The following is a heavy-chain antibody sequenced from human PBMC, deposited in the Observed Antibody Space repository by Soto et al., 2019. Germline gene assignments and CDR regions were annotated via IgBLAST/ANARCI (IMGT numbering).Heavy chain of an antibody. D-gene: IGHD3-10*01. J-gene: IGHJ6*02. V-gene: IGHV3-11*01. CDR3: ARDREGSGSYHYYYYYGMDV. CDR1: GFTFSDYY. CDR2: ISSSGSTI. Sequence: QVQLVESGGGLVKPGGSLRLSCAASGFTFSDYYMSWIRQARGKGLEWVSYISSSGSTIYYADSVKGRFTISRDNAKNSLYLQMNSLRAEDTAVYYCARDREGSGSYHYYYYYGMDVWGQGTTVTVSS.